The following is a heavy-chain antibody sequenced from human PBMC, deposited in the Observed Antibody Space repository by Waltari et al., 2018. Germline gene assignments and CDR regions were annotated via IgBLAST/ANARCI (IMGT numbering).Heavy chain of an antibody. J-gene: IGHJ4*02. V-gene: IGHV3-33*01. D-gene: IGHD2-21*02. CDR2: IWYDGSNK. Sequence: QVQLVESGGGVVQPGRSLRLSCAASGFTFSSYGMHWVRQAPGKGLAWVAVIWYDGSNKYYADSVKGRFTISRDNSKNTLYLQMNSLRAEDTAVYYCARESYCGGDCYYYFDYWGQGTLVTVSS. CDR1: GFTFSSYG. CDR3: ARESYCGGDCYYYFDY.